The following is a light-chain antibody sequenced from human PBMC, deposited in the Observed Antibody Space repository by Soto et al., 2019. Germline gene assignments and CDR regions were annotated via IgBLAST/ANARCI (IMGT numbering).Light chain of an antibody. V-gene: IGKV1-5*01. Sequence: DIQMTQSPSTLSASVGDRVTITCRASQSIGSWLAWYQQKPGRAPKFLIYDASSLESGVPPRFSGSRAGTEFTLTISSLQADDFATYYCQQYDNYPYTFGQGTQLDI. CDR3: QQYDNYPYT. J-gene: IGKJ2*01. CDR2: DAS. CDR1: QSIGSW.